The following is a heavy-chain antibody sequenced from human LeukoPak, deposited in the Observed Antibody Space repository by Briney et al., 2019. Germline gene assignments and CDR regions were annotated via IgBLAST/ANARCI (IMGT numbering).Heavy chain of an antibody. V-gene: IGHV1-2*02. CDR1: GYTFTDYY. J-gene: IGHJ4*02. Sequence: ASVKVSCKASGYTFTDYYIHWVRQAPGQGLEWMGWVNPKTGGTNPAQKFQGRVTMTRDMSINTAYMELSRLRSDDAAVYFCAKDTGDTTRIRHFDYWGQGTPVTVSS. D-gene: IGHD1-26*01. CDR3: AKDTGDTTRIRHFDY. CDR2: VNPKTGGT.